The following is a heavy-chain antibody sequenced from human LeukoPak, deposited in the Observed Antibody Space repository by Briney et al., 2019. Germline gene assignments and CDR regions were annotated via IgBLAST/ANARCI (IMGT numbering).Heavy chain of an antibody. D-gene: IGHD3-16*01. V-gene: IGHV1-69*05. Sequence: GASVKVSCKASGGTFSSYAIIWVRQAPGQGLEWMGGIIPIFGQANYAQKFQGRVTITTDESTSTAYMELSSLRSEDTAVYYCARRAYSRFDPWGQGTLVTVSS. CDR2: IIPIFGQA. CDR3: ARRAYSRFDP. CDR1: GGTFSSYA. J-gene: IGHJ5*02.